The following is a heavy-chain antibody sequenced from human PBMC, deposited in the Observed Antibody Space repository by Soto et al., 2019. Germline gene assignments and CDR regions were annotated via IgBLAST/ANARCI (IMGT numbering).Heavy chain of an antibody. CDR2: IYHSGST. D-gene: IGHD6-13*01. Sequence: ASETLSLTCAVSGGSISSSNWWSWVRQPPGKGLEWIGEIYHSGSTNYNPSLKSRVTISVDKSKNQFSLKLSSVTAADTAVYYCARGYSSSWSLFDYWGQGTLVTVSS. CDR1: GGSISSSNW. V-gene: IGHV4-4*02. CDR3: ARGYSSSWSLFDY. J-gene: IGHJ4*02.